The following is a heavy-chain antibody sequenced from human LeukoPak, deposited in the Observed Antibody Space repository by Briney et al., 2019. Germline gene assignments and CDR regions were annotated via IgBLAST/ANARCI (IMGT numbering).Heavy chain of an antibody. Sequence: GGSLRLSCAASGFTFSSYGMGWVRQAPGKGLEWVSYISSSSSTIYYADSVKGRFTISRDNAKNSLYLQMNSLRAEDTAVYYCAREGYSPYWGQGTLVTVSS. J-gene: IGHJ4*02. D-gene: IGHD6-13*01. CDR2: ISSSSSTI. CDR3: AREGYSPY. V-gene: IGHV3-48*01. CDR1: GFTFSSYG.